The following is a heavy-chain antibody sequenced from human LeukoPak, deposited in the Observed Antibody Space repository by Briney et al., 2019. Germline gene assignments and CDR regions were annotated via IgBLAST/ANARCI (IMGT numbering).Heavy chain of an antibody. D-gene: IGHD5-18*01. CDR2: ISWNSGTI. V-gene: IGHV3-9*01. CDR1: EFTFDDYA. CDR3: ARNSRHSYGHHYYYYYYMDV. J-gene: IGHJ6*03. Sequence: GGSLRLSCAASEFTFDDYAMHWVRQAPGKGLEWVSGISWNSGTIAYADSVKGRFTISRDNAKNSLYLQMNGLRADDTALYYCARNSRHSYGHHYYYYYYMDVWGKGTTVTVSS.